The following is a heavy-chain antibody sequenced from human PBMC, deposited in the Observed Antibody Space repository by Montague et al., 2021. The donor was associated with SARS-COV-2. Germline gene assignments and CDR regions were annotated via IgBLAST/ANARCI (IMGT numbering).Heavy chain of an antibody. D-gene: IGHD4-17*01. CDR3: ARDPHDYGWFDS. J-gene: IGHJ5*01. CDR1: GGSISSASYY. CDR2: IYSTVIT. Sequence: TLSLTCTASGGSISSASYYWSWIRQPAGKGLEWIGHIYSTVITNYNPSLKSRVTISVDLSKNQFSLKMTSVTAADTAVYYCARDPHDYGWFDSWGQGTLVTVSS. V-gene: IGHV4-61*09.